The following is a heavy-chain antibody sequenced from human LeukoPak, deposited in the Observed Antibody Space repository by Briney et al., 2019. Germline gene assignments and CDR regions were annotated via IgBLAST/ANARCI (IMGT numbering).Heavy chain of an antibody. CDR3: AKLRGGAPRNSYDY. CDR1: GFIFSSYA. Sequence: GGSLRLSCAASGFIFSSYAMTWVRQAPGKGLEWVSTITGGVGSTYYADSVKGRFTISRDNSKNTLYLQMNSLRVEDTAIYYCAKLRGGAPRNSYDYWGRGTLVTVSS. CDR2: ITGGVGST. D-gene: IGHD1-26*01. V-gene: IGHV3-23*01. J-gene: IGHJ4*02.